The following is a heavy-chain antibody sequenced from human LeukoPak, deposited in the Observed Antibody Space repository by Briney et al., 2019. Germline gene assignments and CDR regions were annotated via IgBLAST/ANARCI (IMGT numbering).Heavy chain of an antibody. V-gene: IGHV4-39*07. D-gene: IGHD1-26*01. CDR3: ARTGGSFYFYYYMDV. J-gene: IGHJ6*03. CDR2: IYYSGST. CDR1: GGSISSSKYY. Sequence: SETLSLTCTVSGGSISSSKYYWGWIRQPPGKGLEWIGSIYYSGSTYYNPSLKSRVTISVDTSKNKFSLKLSSVTAADTALYYCARTGGSFYFYYYMDVWGKGTTVTVSS.